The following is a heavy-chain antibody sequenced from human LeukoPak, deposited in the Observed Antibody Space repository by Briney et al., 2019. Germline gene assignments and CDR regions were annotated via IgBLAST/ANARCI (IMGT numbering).Heavy chain of an antibody. J-gene: IGHJ5*02. Sequence: SETLSLTCTVSGGSISSYYWSWIRQPPGKGLEWIGYIYYSGSTNYNPSLKSRVTISVDTSKDQFSLKLSSVTAADTAVYYCARGSSYVTGWYSWFDPWGQGTLVTVSS. CDR2: IYYSGST. V-gene: IGHV4-59*01. D-gene: IGHD6-19*01. CDR3: ARGSSYVTGWYSWFDP. CDR1: GGSISSYY.